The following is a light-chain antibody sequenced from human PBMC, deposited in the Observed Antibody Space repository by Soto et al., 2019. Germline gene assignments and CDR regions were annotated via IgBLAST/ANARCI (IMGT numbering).Light chain of an antibody. Sequence: QLVLTQSPSVSASLGASVKLTCTLSSGHSSYAIAWHQQQPEKGPRYLMKLNSDGSHSKGDGIPDRFSGSSSGAERYLTISSLQSDDEADYYCQTWGTGIRVFGGGTQLTVL. CDR3: QTWGTGIRV. CDR1: SGHSSYA. CDR2: LNSDGSH. J-gene: IGLJ3*02. V-gene: IGLV4-69*01.